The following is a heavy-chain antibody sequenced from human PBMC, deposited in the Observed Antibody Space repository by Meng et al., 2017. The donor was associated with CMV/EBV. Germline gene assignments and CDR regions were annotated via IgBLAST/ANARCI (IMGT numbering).Heavy chain of an antibody. Sequence: ASLKVSCKASGYTFTSYYMHWVRQAPGQGLEWMGIINPSGGSTSYAQKFQGRVTMTRDTSTSTVYMELSSLRSEDTAVYYCARGSERIAVAGRDYYYYGMDVWGQGTTVTVSS. D-gene: IGHD6-19*01. J-gene: IGHJ6*02. CDR2: INPSGGST. V-gene: IGHV1-46*01. CDR3: ARGSERIAVAGRDYYYYGMDV. CDR1: GYTFTSYY.